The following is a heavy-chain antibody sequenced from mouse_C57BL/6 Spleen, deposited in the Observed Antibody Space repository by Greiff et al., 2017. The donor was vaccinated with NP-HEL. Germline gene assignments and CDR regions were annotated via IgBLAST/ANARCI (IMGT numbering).Heavy chain of an antibody. CDR3: TTRRGSRYYFDY. D-gene: IGHD1-1*01. CDR2: IDPENGDT. J-gene: IGHJ2*01. V-gene: IGHV14-4*01. Sequence: DVQLQESGAELVRPGASVKLSCTASGFNIKDDYMHWVKQRPEQGLEWIGWIDPENGDTEYASKFQGKATITADTSSNTAYLQLSSLTSEDTAVYYCTTRRGSRYYFDYWGQGTTLTVSS. CDR1: GFNIKDDY.